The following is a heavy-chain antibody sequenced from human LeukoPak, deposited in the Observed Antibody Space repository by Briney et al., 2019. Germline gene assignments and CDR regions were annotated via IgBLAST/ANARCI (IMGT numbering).Heavy chain of an antibody. CDR3: ATRWNTAFGM. CDR2: IKGDGSEK. D-gene: IGHD1/OR15-1a*01. V-gene: IGHV3-7*01. CDR1: GFTFNTYW. Sequence: QPGGSLRLSCEASGFTFNTYWLSWVRQGPRRGLEWVATIKGDGSEKYYVDSVKGRFTISRDNTKNSLYLQMNSLGAEDTAIYYCATRWNTAFGMWGQGTKVIVSS. J-gene: IGHJ3*02.